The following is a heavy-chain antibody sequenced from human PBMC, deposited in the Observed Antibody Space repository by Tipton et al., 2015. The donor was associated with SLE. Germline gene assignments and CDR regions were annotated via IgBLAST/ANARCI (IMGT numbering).Heavy chain of an antibody. J-gene: IGHJ6*02. CDR3: ARDLKQALPDYYGMDV. D-gene: IGHD1-26*01. CDR1: GFTFNNYW. V-gene: IGHV3-74*01. Sequence: SLRLSCVASGFTFNNYWMNWVRQAPGKGLVWVSRITSDGSTTAYADFVRGRFTISRDDAKKTVYLQMNSLRAEDTALYYCARDLKQALPDYYGMDVRGQGTTVTVSS. CDR2: ITSDGSTT.